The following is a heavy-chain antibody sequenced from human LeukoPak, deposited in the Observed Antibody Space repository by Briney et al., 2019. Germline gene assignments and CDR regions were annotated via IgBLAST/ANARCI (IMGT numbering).Heavy chain of an antibody. V-gene: IGHV4-34*01. J-gene: IGHJ4*02. D-gene: IGHD1/OR15-1a*01. CDR3: ARGNPKRGRSGTRGPFDY. CDR2: INHSGST. Sequence: PSETLSLTCAVYGGSFSGYYWSWIRQPPGKGLEWIGEINHSGSTNYNPSLKSRVTISVDTSKNQFSLKLSSVTAADTAVYYCARGNPKRGRSGTRGPFDYWGQGTLVTVSS. CDR1: GGSFSGYY.